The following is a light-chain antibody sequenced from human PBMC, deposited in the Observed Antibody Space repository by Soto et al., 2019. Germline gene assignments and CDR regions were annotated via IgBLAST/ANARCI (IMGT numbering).Light chain of an antibody. CDR2: EVT. V-gene: IGLV2-14*01. CDR1: SSDIGGHHF. J-gene: IGLJ1*01. CDR3: SSYTSSSLYV. Sequence: QSALTQPASVSGSPGQSITISCTGTSSDIGGHHFVPWYRQQSGKAPKLVIYEVTDRPSGVSDRFSGSKSGNTASLTISGLQPEDEADYYCSSYTSSSLYVFGTGTKVTVL.